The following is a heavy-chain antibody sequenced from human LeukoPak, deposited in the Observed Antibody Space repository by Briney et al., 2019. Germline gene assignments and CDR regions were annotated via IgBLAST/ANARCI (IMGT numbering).Heavy chain of an antibody. CDR1: GFNFRAFT. D-gene: IGHD2-15*01. CDR2: FSRNGVTT. CDR3: AKEKDTIYFDL. V-gene: IGHV3-43*01. J-gene: IGHJ3*01. Sequence: GGSLRLSCGAFGFNFRAFTMHWVRQAPGKGLEWVSLFSRNGVTTYYAESVRGRFTISRDNSKNSVYLQMDSLTTEDTAVYYCAKEKDTIYFDLWGQGTMVTVSS.